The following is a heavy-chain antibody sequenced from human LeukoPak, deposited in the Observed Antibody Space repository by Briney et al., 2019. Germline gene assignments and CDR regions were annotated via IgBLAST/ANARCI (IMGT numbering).Heavy chain of an antibody. D-gene: IGHD6-13*01. CDR3: ARIMNLGSSWYEDY. J-gene: IGHJ4*02. CDR1: GFSLSTSGMC. CDR2: IDWDDDK. V-gene: IGHV2-70*11. Sequence: SGPALVKPTQTLTLTCTFSGFSLSTSGMCVSWIRQPPGKALEWLARIDWDDDKYYSTSLKTRLTISKDTSKNQVVLTMTNMDPVDTATYYCARIMNLGSSWYEDYWGQGTLVTVSS.